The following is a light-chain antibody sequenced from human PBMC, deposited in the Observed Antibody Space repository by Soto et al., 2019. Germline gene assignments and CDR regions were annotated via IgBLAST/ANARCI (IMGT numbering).Light chain of an antibody. CDR2: EAS. CDR1: QTISTW. J-gene: IGKJ1*01. V-gene: IGKV1-5*01. CDR3: QHYISFPWT. Sequence: DIQVTQSPPTLSASVGDRVTITCRASQTISTWMAWYQQKPGKAPKLLIAEASRLESGVPSRFSGGGSGTEFTLTISRLQPDDVATYYCQHYISFPWTFGQGTKVDI.